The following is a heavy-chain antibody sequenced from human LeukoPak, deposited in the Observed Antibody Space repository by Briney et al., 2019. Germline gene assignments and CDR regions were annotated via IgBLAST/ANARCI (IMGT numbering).Heavy chain of an antibody. J-gene: IGHJ4*02. D-gene: IGHD6-13*01. CDR1: GFTFGNYG. CDR2: IWYDGSNK. V-gene: IGHV3-33*01. Sequence: GGSLRLSCAASGFTFGNYGMHWVRQAPGKGLEWVAVIWYDGSNKYYADSVKGRFTISRDNSKNTLYLQMDSLRAEDTAVYYCARGVLAAAGTLPNYWGQGTLVTVSS. CDR3: ARGVLAAAGTLPNY.